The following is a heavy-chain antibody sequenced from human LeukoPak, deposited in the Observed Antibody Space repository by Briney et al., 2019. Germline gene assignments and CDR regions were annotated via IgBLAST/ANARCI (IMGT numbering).Heavy chain of an antibody. CDR2: IYYSGST. CDR3: ARGRKDYDFWSGYYSRFYFDI. D-gene: IGHD3-3*01. V-gene: IGHV4-59*01. CDR1: GGSISSYY. Sequence: PSETLSLTCTVSGGSISSYYWSWIRQPPGKGLEWIGYIYYSGSTNYNPSLKSRVTISVDTSKNQFSLKLSSVTAADTAVYYCARGRKDYDFWSGYYSRFYFDIWGQGTMVTVSS. J-gene: IGHJ3*02.